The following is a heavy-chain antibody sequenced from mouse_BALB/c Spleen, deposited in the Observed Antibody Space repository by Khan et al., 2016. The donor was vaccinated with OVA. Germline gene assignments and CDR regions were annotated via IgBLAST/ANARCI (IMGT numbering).Heavy chain of an antibody. CDR2: IDPENGNT. D-gene: IGHD2-3*01. V-gene: IGHV14-1*02. J-gene: IGHJ3*01. Sequence: VQLKQSGAELVRPGALVNLSCKASGFNLKDYYMHWVKQRPEQVLEWIGWIDPENGNTIYDPKFQGKASITSDTSSHTADLQLSSLTSEDTAVYYCTRDGYSPWFAYWGQGTLVTVSA. CDR3: TRDGYSPWFAY. CDR1: GFNLKDYY.